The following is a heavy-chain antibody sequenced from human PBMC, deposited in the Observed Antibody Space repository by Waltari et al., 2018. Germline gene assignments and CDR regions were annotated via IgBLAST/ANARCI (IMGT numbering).Heavy chain of an antibody. Sequence: EVQLVESGGGLVQPGGSLRLSCAASGFTFSRYWMPWVRQAQGEGLVWVSRINSDGSSTSYADSVKGRFTISRDNAKNTLYLQMNSLRAEDTAVYYCARDHYDSSGYYYAAGFDYWGQGTLVTVSS. CDR3: ARDHYDSSGYYYAAGFDY. J-gene: IGHJ4*02. V-gene: IGHV3-74*01. CDR1: GFTFSRYW. CDR2: INSDGSST. D-gene: IGHD3-22*01.